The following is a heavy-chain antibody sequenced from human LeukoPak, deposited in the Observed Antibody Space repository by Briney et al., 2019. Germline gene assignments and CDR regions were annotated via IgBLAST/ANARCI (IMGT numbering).Heavy chain of an antibody. Sequence: ASVKVSCKASGYTFTSYGISWVRQAPGQGREWLGWISAYNGNTNYAQKLQGRVTMTTDTSTSTAYMELRSLRSDDTAVYYCARDHLVAGDFDYWGQGTLVTVSS. V-gene: IGHV1-18*04. CDR1: GYTFTSYG. CDR2: ISAYNGNT. J-gene: IGHJ4*02. D-gene: IGHD6-19*01. CDR3: ARDHLVAGDFDY.